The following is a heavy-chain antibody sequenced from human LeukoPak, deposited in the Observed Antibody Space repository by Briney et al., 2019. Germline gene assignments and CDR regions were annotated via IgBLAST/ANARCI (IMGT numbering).Heavy chain of an antibody. CDR3: ARGEDFERYYLAY. J-gene: IGHJ4*02. V-gene: IGHV4-39*07. D-gene: IGHD3-9*01. CDR2: FYYTGST. CDR1: GGSISSNNYY. Sequence: MSSETLSLTCTVSGGSISSNNYYWGWIRQPPGKGLEWIGSFYYTGSTYYNPSLKSRATISDDTSKNQFSLKLTSVTAADTAVYFCARGEDFERYYLAYWGQGTLVTVSS.